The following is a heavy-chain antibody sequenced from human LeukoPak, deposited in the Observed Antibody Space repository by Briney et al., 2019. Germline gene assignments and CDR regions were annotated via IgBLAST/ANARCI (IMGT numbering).Heavy chain of an antibody. CDR2: ISSSSNYI. CDR1: GFTFSFYS. J-gene: IGHJ4*02. CDR3: ARDLHGESCTTPNCS. D-gene: IGHD3-10*01. Sequence: GGSLRPSCAASGFTFSFYSMNWVRQAPGKGLEWISSISSSSNYIYYADSVKGRFTISRDNAKNSLYLQMNSLRADDTAMYYCARDLHGESCTTPNCSWGQGTLVTVSS. V-gene: IGHV3-21*01.